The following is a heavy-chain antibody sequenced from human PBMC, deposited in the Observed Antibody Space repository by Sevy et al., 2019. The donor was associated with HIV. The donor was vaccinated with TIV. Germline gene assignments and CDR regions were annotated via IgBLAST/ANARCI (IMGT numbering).Heavy chain of an antibody. V-gene: IGHV3-33*01. CDR1: AFTFSSYG. Sequence: GGSLRLSCAASAFTFSSYGMHWVRQAPGKGLEWVAVIWYDGSNKYYADSVKGRFTISRDNSKNTLYLQMNSLRAEDTAVYYCARAQRTVVVPAAMPYYYYYGMDVRGQGTTVTVSS. D-gene: IGHD2-2*01. J-gene: IGHJ6*02. CDR2: IWYDGSNK. CDR3: ARAQRTVVVPAAMPYYYYYGMDV.